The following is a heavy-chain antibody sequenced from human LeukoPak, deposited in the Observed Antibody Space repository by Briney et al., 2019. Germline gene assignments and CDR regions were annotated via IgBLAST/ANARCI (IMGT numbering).Heavy chain of an antibody. CDR3: AKGKVNQVGGLDC. D-gene: IGHD1-26*01. J-gene: IGHJ4*02. Sequence: SGGSLRLSCAASGFTFSSYAMSWVRQAPGKGLEWVSAISGSGGSTYYADSVKGRFTISRDNSKNTLYLQMNSLRAEDTAVYYCAKGKVNQVGGLDCWGQGTLVTVSS. CDR1: GFTFSSYA. CDR2: ISGSGGST. V-gene: IGHV3-23*01.